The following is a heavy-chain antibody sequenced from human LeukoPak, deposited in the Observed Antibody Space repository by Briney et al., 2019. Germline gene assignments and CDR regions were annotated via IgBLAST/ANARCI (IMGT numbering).Heavy chain of an antibody. CDR3: ARGQGGDYYYDSSGYYSY. Sequence: GGSLRLSCAASGFTFSSYSKNWVRQAPGKGLEWVSSISSSSSYICYADSVKGRFTISRDNAKNSLYLQMNSLRAEDTAVYYCARGQGGDYYYDSSGYYSYWGQGTLVTVSS. J-gene: IGHJ4*02. D-gene: IGHD3-22*01. V-gene: IGHV3-21*01. CDR1: GFTFSSYS. CDR2: ISSSSSYI.